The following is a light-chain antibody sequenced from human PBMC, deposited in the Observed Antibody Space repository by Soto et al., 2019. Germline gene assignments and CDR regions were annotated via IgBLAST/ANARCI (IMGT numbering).Light chain of an antibody. V-gene: IGLV2-23*01. CDR1: RNDIGTYNL. CDR3: CSYTDGSSLL. J-gene: IGLJ3*02. Sequence: QSVLTQPASVSESPGQSISISCGGGRNDIGTYNLVSWYQQHPGKAPKLIIYEGNKRPSGVSNRFSGSRSGNTASPTISGLQAEDEADYYCCSYTDGSSLLFGGGTKLTVL. CDR2: EGN.